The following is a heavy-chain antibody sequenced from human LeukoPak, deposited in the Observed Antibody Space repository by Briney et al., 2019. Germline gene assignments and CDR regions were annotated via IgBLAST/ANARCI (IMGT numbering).Heavy chain of an antibody. D-gene: IGHD4-17*01. CDR3: ARGDYGDYGGGYYYYMDV. CDR1: GFTFDDYG. V-gene: IGHV3-20*04. CDR2: INWNGGST. J-gene: IGHJ6*03. Sequence: PGGSLRLSCAASGFTFDDYGMSWVRQAPGKGLEWVSGINWNGGSTGYADSVKGRFTISRDNAKNSLYLQMNSLRAEDTALYYCARGDYGDYGGGYYYYMDVWGKGTTVTVSS.